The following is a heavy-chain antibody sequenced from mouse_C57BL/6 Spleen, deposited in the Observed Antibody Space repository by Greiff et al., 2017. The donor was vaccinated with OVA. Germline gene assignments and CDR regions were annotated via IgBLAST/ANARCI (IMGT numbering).Heavy chain of an antibody. J-gene: IGHJ4*01. V-gene: IGHV1-4*01. CDR1: GYTFTSYT. D-gene: IGHD1-1*01. CDR2: INPSSGYT. Sequence: QVQLQQSGAELARPGASVKMSCKASGYTFTSYTMHWVKQRPGQGLEWIGYINPSSGYTKYNQKFKDKATLTADKSSSTAYMQLSSLTSEDSAVYNCARYYYGSSVYAMDYWGQGTSVTVSS. CDR3: ARYYYGSSVYAMDY.